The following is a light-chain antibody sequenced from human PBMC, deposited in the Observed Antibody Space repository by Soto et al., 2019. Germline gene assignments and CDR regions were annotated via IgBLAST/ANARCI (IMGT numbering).Light chain of an antibody. CDR3: QQYNSYWRT. Sequence: DIQMTQSPSTLSASVGDRVTITCRASQSISTWLAWYQQKPGKAPKLLIYDASILESGVPSRFSGSGSGTEFTLTISSLQPDDFATYYCQQYNSYWRTFGQGTKVDI. V-gene: IGKV1-5*01. J-gene: IGKJ1*01. CDR2: DAS. CDR1: QSISTW.